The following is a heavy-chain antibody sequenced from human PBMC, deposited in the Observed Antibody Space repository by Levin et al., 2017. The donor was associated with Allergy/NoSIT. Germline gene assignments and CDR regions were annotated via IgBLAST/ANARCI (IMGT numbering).Heavy chain of an antibody. CDR1: GFTFSSYS. CDR2: ISSSSSYI. Sequence: GESLKISCAASGFTFSSYSMNWVRQAPGKGLEWVSSISSSSSYIYYADSLKGRFTISRDNAKNSLYLQMNSLRAEDTAVYYCATVRADCHSTRCYFEPFDIWGQGTMVTVSS. D-gene: IGHD2-2*01. V-gene: IGHV3-21*01. J-gene: IGHJ3*02. CDR3: ATVRADCHSTRCYFEPFDI.